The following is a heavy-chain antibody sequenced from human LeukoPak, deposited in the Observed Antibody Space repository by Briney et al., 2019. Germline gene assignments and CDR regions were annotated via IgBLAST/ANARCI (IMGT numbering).Heavy chain of an antibody. CDR3: ARLNLEWLSGWFDP. Sequence: PSETLSLTCTVSGGSISSYYWSWIRQPPRKGLEWIGYIYTSGITNYNPSLKSRVTISVDTSKNQFSLKLSSVTAADTAVYYCARLNLEWLSGWFDPWGQGTLVSVSS. V-gene: IGHV4-4*09. CDR2: IYTSGIT. CDR1: GGSISSYY. J-gene: IGHJ5*02. D-gene: IGHD3-3*01.